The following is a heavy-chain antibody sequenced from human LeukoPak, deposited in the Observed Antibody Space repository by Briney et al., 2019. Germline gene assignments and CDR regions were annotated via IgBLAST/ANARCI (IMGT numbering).Heavy chain of an antibody. CDR2: FNPNSGGT. D-gene: IGHD3-10*01. V-gene: IGHV1-2*04. CDR3: ATVEYYGSGRGWFDP. CDR1: GYTFTGYY. J-gene: IGHJ5*02. Sequence: ASVKVSCKASGYTFTGYYMHWVRQAPGQGLEWMGWFNPNSGGTNYAQKFQGWVTMTRDTSISTAYMELSRLRSDDTAVYYCATVEYYGSGRGWFDPWGQGTLVTVSS.